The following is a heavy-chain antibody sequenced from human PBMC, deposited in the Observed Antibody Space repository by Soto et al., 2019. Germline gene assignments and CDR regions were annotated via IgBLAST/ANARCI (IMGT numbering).Heavy chain of an antibody. CDR3: ARNGTYSSSLSQYSGMDV. CDR2: IVPMLVTP. V-gene: IGHV1-69*01. CDR1: GGTFDNFI. J-gene: IGHJ6*02. D-gene: IGHD1-26*01. Sequence: QVQLVQSGAEVKEPGSSVRDSCKASGGTFDNFIMNWVRQTPGQGLEWMGGIVPMLVTPTYAEKFKGRVTISATGSTSTMYMEVTSLRSEDTAIYYCARNGTYSSSLSQYSGMDVWGQGTTVTVSS.